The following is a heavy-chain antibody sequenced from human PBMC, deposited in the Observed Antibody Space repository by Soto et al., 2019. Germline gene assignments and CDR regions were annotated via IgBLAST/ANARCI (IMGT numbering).Heavy chain of an antibody. CDR3: ARIRTGDY. J-gene: IGHJ4*02. CDR2: ISYDGSNK. Sequence: QVPLVESGGGVVQPGRSLRLSCAASGFTFSSYAMHWVRQAPGKGLEWVAVISYDGSNKYYADSVKGRFTISRDNSKNTLYLQMNSLRAEDTAVYYCARIRTGDYWGQGTLVTVSS. V-gene: IGHV3-30-3*01. D-gene: IGHD4-17*01. CDR1: GFTFSSYA.